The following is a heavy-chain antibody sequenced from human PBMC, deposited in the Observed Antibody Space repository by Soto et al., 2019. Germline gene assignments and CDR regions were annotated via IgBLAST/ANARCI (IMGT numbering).Heavy chain of an antibody. CDR3: ARLVVSHLYYFDY. V-gene: IGHV1-18*01. CDR2: ISAYNGRA. Sequence: QVQLVQSGVEVKTPGASVKVSSKASGYTLSNYGFTWERQAPGQGVEWMGWISAYNGRADYAEKFQGRVSMTTDTSRSTGYMELRSLRSDDTAVYYCARLVVSHLYYFDYWGQGTLVTVSS. J-gene: IGHJ4*02. D-gene: IGHD3-16*02. CDR1: GYTLSNYG.